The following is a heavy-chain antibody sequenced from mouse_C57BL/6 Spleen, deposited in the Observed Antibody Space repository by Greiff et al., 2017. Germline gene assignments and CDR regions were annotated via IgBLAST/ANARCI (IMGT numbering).Heavy chain of an antibody. CDR3: AREVYYGRSSHFDY. Sequence: EVQLQESGPGLVKPSQSLSLTCSVTGYSITSGYYWNWIRQFPGNKLEWMGYISYDGSNNYNPSLTNRISITRDTSKNQFFLKLNSVTTEDTATYYCAREVYYGRSSHFDYWGQGTTLTVSS. CDR2: ISYDGSN. V-gene: IGHV3-6*01. D-gene: IGHD1-1*01. J-gene: IGHJ2*01. CDR1: GYSITSGYY.